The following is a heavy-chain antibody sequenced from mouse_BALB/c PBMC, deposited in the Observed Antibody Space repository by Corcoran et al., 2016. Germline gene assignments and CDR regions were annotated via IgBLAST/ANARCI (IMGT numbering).Heavy chain of an antibody. CDR1: GYTFTNYG. D-gene: IGHD1-2*01. V-gene: IGHV9-3*02. J-gene: IGHJ4*01. Sequence: QIQLVQSGPELKKPGETVKISCKASGYTFTNYGMNWVKQAPGKGLKGMGWINTNTGEPTYAEEFKGRFAFSLETSASTAYVQINNLKNEDTATYFCAKLRLRAMDYLGQGTSVTVSS. CDR3: AKLRLRAMDY. CDR2: INTNTGEP.